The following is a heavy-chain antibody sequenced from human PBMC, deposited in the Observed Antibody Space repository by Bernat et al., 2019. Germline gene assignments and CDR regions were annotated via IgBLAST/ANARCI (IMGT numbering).Heavy chain of an antibody. CDR2: ISYDGSNI. V-gene: IGHV3-30-3*01. CDR3: ARAHVWFGEWYFDL. J-gene: IGHJ2*01. D-gene: IGHD3-10*01. CDR1: GFTFSSYA. Sequence: QVQLVESGGGVVQPGRSLRLSCAASGFTFSSYAMHWVRQAPGKGLEWVAVISYDGSNIYYADSVKGRFTISRDNSKNTLYLQMNSLRAEDTAVYHCARAHVWFGEWYFDLWGRGTLVTVSS.